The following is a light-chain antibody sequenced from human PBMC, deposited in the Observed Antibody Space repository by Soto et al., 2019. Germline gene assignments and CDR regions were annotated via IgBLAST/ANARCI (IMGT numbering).Light chain of an antibody. CDR2: GAS. Sequence: EIVLTQSPGTLSLSPGERATLSCRASQSVTSGYLAWYQQQPNQAPRLLIYGASYRATDIPDRFSGGGSGTDLTLTISRLEPEDFAVYYCQHYSSSPPAITFGQGTRLEIK. CDR1: QSVTSGY. V-gene: IGKV3-20*01. J-gene: IGKJ5*01. CDR3: QHYSSSPPAIT.